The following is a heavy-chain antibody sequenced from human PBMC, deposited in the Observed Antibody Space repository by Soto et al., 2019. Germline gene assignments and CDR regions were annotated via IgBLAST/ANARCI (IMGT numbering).Heavy chain of an antibody. CDR2: IRSKAYGGTT. D-gene: IGHD1-26*01. Sequence: GGSLRLSCTASGFTFGDYAMSWVRQAPGKGLEWVGFIRSKAYGGTTEYAASVKGRFTISRDDSKNTLYLQMNSLKTEDTAVYYCTTAIGWGGYYYMDVWGKGTTVTVSS. V-gene: IGHV3-49*04. J-gene: IGHJ6*03. CDR1: GFTFGDYA. CDR3: TTAIGWGGYYYMDV.